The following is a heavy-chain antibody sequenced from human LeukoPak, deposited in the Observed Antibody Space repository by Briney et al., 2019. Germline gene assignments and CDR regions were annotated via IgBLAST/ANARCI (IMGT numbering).Heavy chain of an antibody. CDR3: ARARQWLVTNFDY. J-gene: IGHJ4*02. Sequence: GGSLRLSCAASGFTFSSYGMHWVRQAPGKGLEWVAVIWYDGSNKYYADSVKGRFTISRDKSKNTLYLQMNSLRAEDTAVYYCARARQWLVTNFDYWGQGTLVTVSS. V-gene: IGHV3-33*01. CDR2: IWYDGSNK. D-gene: IGHD6-19*01. CDR1: GFTFSSYG.